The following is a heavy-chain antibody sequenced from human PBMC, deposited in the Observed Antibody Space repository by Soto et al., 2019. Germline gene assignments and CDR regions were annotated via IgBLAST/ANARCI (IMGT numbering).Heavy chain of an antibody. V-gene: IGHV3-33*01. CDR3: AALEARGDYYYHGMDV. CDR2: IWYDGSNK. CDR1: GFTFSSYG. Sequence: SLRLSCAASGFTFSSYGMHWVRQAPGKGLEWVAFIWYDGSNKNYADSVKGRFTISRDNSKNTLYLQMNSLRAEDTALYYCAALEARGDYYYHGMDVWGQGTTVTVSS. J-gene: IGHJ6*02.